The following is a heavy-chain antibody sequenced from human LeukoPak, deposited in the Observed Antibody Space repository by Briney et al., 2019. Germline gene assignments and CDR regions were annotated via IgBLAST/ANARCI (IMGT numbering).Heavy chain of an antibody. V-gene: IGHV1-2*06. J-gene: IGHJ4*02. CDR2: INPNIGVT. Sequence: ASVKVSCKASGYTFTPYYMHWVRQSPGQGREWLGRINPNIGVTNYAQKFQGRVTMTRDTSISTAYMELSRLRSDDTAVYYCAREAPLQAAAYVWGSPAAYWGQGTLVTVSS. D-gene: IGHD3-16*01. CDR1: GYTFTPYY. CDR3: AREAPLQAAAYVWGSPAAY.